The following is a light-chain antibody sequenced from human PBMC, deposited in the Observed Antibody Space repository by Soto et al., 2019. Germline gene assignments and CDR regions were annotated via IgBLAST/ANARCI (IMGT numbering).Light chain of an antibody. CDR3: QSYDSSLSGGVV. CDR2: GNS. V-gene: IGLV1-40*01. J-gene: IGLJ2*01. Sequence: QPVLTQPPSVSGAPGQRVTISRTGSSSNIGAGYDVHWYQQLPGTAPKLLIYGNSNRPSGVPDRFSGSKSGTSASLAITGLQAEDEADYYCQSYDSSLSGGVVFGGGTQLTVL. CDR1: SSNIGAGYD.